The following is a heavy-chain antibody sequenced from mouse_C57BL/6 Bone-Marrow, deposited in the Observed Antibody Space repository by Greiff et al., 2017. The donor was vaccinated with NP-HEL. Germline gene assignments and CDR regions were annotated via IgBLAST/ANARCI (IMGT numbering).Heavy chain of an antibody. J-gene: IGHJ2*01. Sequence: QVQLQQSDAELVKPGASVKISCKVSGYTFTDHTIHWLKQRPEQGLEWIGYIYPRDGSNKYNEKFKGKATLTADKSSSTAYMQLNSLTSLDSAVYFFAREGIITVVGGFDYWGQGTTLTVSS. CDR3: AREGIITVVGGFDY. D-gene: IGHD1-1*01. CDR2: IYPRDGSN. CDR1: GYTFTDHT. V-gene: IGHV1-78*01.